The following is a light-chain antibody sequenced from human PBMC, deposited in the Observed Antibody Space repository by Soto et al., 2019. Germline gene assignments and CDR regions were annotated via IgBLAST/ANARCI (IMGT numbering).Light chain of an antibody. Sequence: EIVMTQSPSTLSVSPGEIATLSCRASQSIGSNLAWYQQKPVQVPRLLIYEVSTRATDIPARFSGSGSGTEFTLTISILKSEDFAVYYGQQYNHSRTFGKGTKVEIK. CDR2: EVS. CDR1: QSIGSN. V-gene: IGKV3-15*01. J-gene: IGKJ1*01. CDR3: QQYNHSRT.